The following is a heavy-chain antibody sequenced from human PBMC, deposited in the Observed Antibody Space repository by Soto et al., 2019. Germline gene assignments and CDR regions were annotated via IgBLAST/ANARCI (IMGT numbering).Heavy chain of an antibody. CDR2: INHSGST. CDR1: GGSFSCYY. J-gene: IGHJ4*02. CDR3: ARXKLSDYVWGSYRYHFDY. Sequence: SETLSLTCTVYGGSFSCYYWSWIRQPPGKGLEWIGEINHSGSTNYNPSIKSRVTISVDTSKNQFSLKLSSMTAADTAVYYCARXKLSDYVWGSYRYHFDYWGQGTVVTVSS. D-gene: IGHD3-16*02. V-gene: IGHV4-34*01.